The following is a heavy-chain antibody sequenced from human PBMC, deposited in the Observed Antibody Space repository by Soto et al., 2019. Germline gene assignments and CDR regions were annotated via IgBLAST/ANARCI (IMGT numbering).Heavy chain of an antibody. J-gene: IGHJ4*02. V-gene: IGHV1-2*02. Sequence: ASVKVSCKASGYSSIDYSMPWGRKAPGQGFEWMGRISPKSGGTNYEQKFEGRVTMTWDTSLNTAYMELSSLISEDTAVYYCARPPGYISDWYYFDLWGQGTLVTVSS. CDR2: ISPKSGGT. D-gene: IGHD3-9*01. CDR3: ARPPGYISDWYYFDL. CDR1: GYSSIDYS.